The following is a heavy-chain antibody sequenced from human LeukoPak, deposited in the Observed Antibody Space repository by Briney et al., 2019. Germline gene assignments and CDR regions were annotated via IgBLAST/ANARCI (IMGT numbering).Heavy chain of an antibody. CDR1: GGSFSGYY. CDR3: ARPTIAAAANDAFDI. D-gene: IGHD6-13*01. J-gene: IGHJ3*02. Sequence: SETLSLTCAVYGGSFSGYYWSWIRQPPGKGLEWIGEINHSGSTNYNPSLKSRVTISVDTSKNQLSLKLSSVTAADTAVYYCARPTIAAAANDAFDIWGQGTMVTVSS. V-gene: IGHV4-34*01. CDR2: INHSGST.